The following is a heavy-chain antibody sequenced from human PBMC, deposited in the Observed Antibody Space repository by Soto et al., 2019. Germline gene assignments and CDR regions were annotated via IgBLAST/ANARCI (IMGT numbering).Heavy chain of an antibody. CDR1: GFTFNNYA. J-gene: IGHJ4*02. D-gene: IGHD3-10*01. Sequence: EVQLLESGGGLVQPGGSLRLSCAASGFTFNNYAMTWVRQAPGKGLEWVSAISGGGDTTSYADSVKGRFTVSRDGSKNPLYLQMRSQRAEDTALYYCAKGRGGSGSLTPRVDFWGQGTLVTVSS. V-gene: IGHV3-23*01. CDR2: ISGGGDTT. CDR3: AKGRGGSGSLTPRVDF.